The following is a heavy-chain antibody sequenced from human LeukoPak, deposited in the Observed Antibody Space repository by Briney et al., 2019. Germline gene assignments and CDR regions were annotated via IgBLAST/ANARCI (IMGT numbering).Heavy chain of an antibody. J-gene: IGHJ6*04. D-gene: IGHD3-10*02. Sequence: TGGSLRLSCAASGFTFSNYNINWVRQAPGKGLEWVSSISSSSIYIYYADSVKGRFTISRDNAKNSLYLQMNSLRAEDTAIYYCAELGITMIGGVWGKGTTVTVSS. CDR3: AELGITMIGGV. CDR1: GFTFSNYN. V-gene: IGHV3-21*01. CDR2: ISSSSIYI.